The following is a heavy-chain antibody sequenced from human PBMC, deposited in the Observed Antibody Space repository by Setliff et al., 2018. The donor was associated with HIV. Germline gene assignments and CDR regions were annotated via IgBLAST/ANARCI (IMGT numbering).Heavy chain of an antibody. D-gene: IGHD3-22*01. J-gene: IGHJ3*02. CDR3: ARDLEYYDSSGYYYDAFDI. CDR2: INAGNGNT. V-gene: IGHV1-3*01. Sequence: ASVKVSCKASGYTFTSYAMHWVRQAPGQRLEWMGWINAGNGNTKYSQKFQGRVTITRDTSASTAYMELSSLRSEDTAVYYCARDLEYYDSSGYYYDAFDIWGQGTMVTVSS. CDR1: GYTFTSYA.